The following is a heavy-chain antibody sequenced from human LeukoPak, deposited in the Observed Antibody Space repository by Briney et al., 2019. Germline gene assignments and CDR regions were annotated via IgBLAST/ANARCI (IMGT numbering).Heavy chain of an antibody. V-gene: IGHV3-7*01. J-gene: IGHJ4*02. CDR2: IKPDGSEK. CDR3: ARGVSHGY. CDR1: GLTFSSYW. Sequence: GGSLGLSCATSGLTFSSYWMSWVRQAPGKGLEWVANIKPDGSEKNYVDSVKGRFTISRDNAKNSLYLQMNSLRAEDTAVYYCARGVSHGYWGQGTLVTVSS.